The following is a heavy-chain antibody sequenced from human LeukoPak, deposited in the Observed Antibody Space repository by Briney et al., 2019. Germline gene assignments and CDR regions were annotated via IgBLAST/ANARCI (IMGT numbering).Heavy chain of an antibody. CDR2: ISSSSSYI. CDR3: ARDIYCGGDCYSSSADY. CDR1: GFTFSSYY. D-gene: IGHD2-21*02. J-gene: IGHJ4*02. Sequence: GGSLRLSCAASGFTFSSYYMNWVRQAPGKGLEWVSSISSSSSYIYYADSVKGRFTISRDNAKNSLYLQMNSLRAEDTAVYYCARDIYCGGDCYSSSADYWGQGTLVTVSS. V-gene: IGHV3-21*01.